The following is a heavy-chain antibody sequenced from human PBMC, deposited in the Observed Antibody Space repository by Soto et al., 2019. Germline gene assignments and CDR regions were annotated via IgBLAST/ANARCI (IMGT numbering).Heavy chain of an antibody. CDR3: ARGHEGVVATL. CDR2: IKYSGDT. CDR1: GGSLSGYY. Sequence: QVQLQQWGPGLVKPSETLSLTCAVNGGSLSGYYWSWIRQPPGKGLEWIGKIKYSGDTNYSPSLKIQASIYSYTSNIQCALRPNSGGAADTGVYYGARGHEGVVATLWGQGALVTVSS. V-gene: IGHV4-34*01. J-gene: IGHJ4*02. D-gene: IGHD2-21*01.